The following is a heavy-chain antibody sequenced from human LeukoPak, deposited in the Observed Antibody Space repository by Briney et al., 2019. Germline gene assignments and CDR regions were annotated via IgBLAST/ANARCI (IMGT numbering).Heavy chain of an antibody. CDR3: ARGDLNYYDSSGYSPPSHY. CDR1: GYTFTGYY. V-gene: IGHV1-2*02. Sequence: ASVKVSCKASGYTFTGYYMHWVRQAPGQGLEWMGWINPNSGGTNYAQKFQGRVTMTRDTSISTAYMELRSLRSDDTAVYYCARGDLNYYDSSGYSPPSHYWGQGTLVTVSS. J-gene: IGHJ4*02. CDR2: INPNSGGT. D-gene: IGHD3-22*01.